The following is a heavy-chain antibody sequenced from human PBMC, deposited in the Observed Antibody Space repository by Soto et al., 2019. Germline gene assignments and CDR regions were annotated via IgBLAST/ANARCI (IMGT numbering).Heavy chain of an antibody. Sequence: PGGSLRLSCAASGFTFSSYATSWVRQAPGKGLEWVSAISTSGGSTYYADSVKGRFTISRDNSKNTLYLQMNSLRAEDTAVYYCAKDRSGGSRVYGMDVWGQGTTVTVSS. V-gene: IGHV3-23*01. CDR3: AKDRSGGSRVYGMDV. J-gene: IGHJ6*02. CDR2: ISTSGGST. CDR1: GFTFSSYA. D-gene: IGHD2-15*01.